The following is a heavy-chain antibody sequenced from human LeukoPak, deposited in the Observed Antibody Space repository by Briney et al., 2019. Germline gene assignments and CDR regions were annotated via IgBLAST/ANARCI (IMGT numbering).Heavy chain of an antibody. V-gene: IGHV1-3*01. CDR2: INAGNGNT. CDR3: ARWRDYDFWSGYTDY. CDR1: GYTFTSYA. J-gene: IGHJ4*02. Sequence: ASVKVSCKASGYTFTSYAMHWVRQAPGQRLEWMGWINAGNGNTKYSQKSQGRVTITRDTSASTAYMELSSLRSEDTAVYYCARWRDYDFWSGYTDYWGQGTLVTVSS. D-gene: IGHD3-3*01.